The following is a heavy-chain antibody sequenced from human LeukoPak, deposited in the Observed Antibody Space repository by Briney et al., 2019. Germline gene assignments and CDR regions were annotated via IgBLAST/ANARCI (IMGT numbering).Heavy chain of an antibody. Sequence: SETLSLTCTVSGGSISSYYWSWIRQPPGKGLEWIGYIYYSGSTNYNPSLKSRVTISVDTSKNQFSLKLSSVTAADTAVYYCARDPSRYSSSWSIYFDYWGQGTLVTVSS. D-gene: IGHD6-13*01. CDR2: IYYSGST. J-gene: IGHJ4*02. CDR3: ARDPSRYSSSWSIYFDY. CDR1: GGSISSYY. V-gene: IGHV4-59*01.